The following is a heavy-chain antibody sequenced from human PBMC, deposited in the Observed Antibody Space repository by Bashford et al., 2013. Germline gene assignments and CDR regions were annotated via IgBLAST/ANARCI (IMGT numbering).Heavy chain of an antibody. CDR1: GGSISSSSYY. CDR3: ARATAAWLYYFDY. J-gene: IGHJ4*02. D-gene: IGHD6-13*01. Sequence: SSETLSLTCTVSGGSISSSSYYWGWIRQPPGKGLEWIGSIYYGGATYYKPSLKSRVTISIDTSKNQFSLKLSSVTAADTALYYCARATAAWLYYFDYWGQGTLVTVSS. V-gene: IGHV4-39*01. CDR2: IYYGGAT.